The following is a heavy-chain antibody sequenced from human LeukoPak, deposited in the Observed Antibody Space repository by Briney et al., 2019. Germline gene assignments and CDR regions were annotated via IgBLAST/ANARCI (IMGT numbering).Heavy chain of an antibody. CDR3: AREYGYNSRGLDY. V-gene: IGHV3-15*01. CDR2: IKSKTDGGTT. CDR1: GFTFSNAW. Sequence: GGSLRLSCAASGFTFSNAWMSWVRQAPGKGLEWVGRIKSKTDGGTTDYAAPVKGRFTISRDDSKNTLYLQMNSLRAEDTAVYYCAREYGYNSRGLDYWGQGTLVTVSS. J-gene: IGHJ4*02. D-gene: IGHD5-24*01.